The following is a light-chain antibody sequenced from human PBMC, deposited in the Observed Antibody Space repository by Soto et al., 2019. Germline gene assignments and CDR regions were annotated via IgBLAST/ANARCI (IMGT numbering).Light chain of an antibody. Sequence: DIQMTQSPSSLSASVGDRAAITCRASQGISSYLAWYQQKPGKVPKLLIYAASTLQYVVPSRFSGSGSGTDFTLTISGLQPEDVATYYYQKYNSSPRTFGQGTKVEIK. CDR1: QGISSY. CDR3: QKYNSSPRT. V-gene: IGKV1-27*01. CDR2: AAS. J-gene: IGKJ1*01.